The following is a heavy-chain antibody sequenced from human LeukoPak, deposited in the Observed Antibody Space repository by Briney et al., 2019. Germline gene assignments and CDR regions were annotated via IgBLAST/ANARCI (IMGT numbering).Heavy chain of an antibody. V-gene: IGHV1-69*04. CDR3: ARAEHSSSWYY. CDR1: GGTFSSYA. J-gene: IGHJ4*02. Sequence: SVKVSCKASGGTFSSYAISWVRQAPGQVLEWMGRIIPILGIANYAQKFQGRVTITADKSTSTAYMELSSLRSEDTAVYYCARAEHSSSWYYWGQGTLVTVSS. CDR2: IIPILGIA. D-gene: IGHD6-13*01.